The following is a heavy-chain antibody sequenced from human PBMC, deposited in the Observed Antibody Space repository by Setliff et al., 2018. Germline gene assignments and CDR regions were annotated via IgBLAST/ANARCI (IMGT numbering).Heavy chain of an antibody. CDR3: SRLVRYCSKTTCQTASGAEL. Sequence: EASVKVSCKASGYTFSHSGITWVRQAPGQGLEWMGWISVYTGNTNYAPKLQGRVTMTTDASTSTAYMELRGLTSDDTAVYYCSRLVRYCSKTTCQTASGAELWGQGTLVTVS. D-gene: IGHD2-8*01. CDR1: GYTFSHSG. V-gene: IGHV1-18*01. CDR2: ISVYTGNT. J-gene: IGHJ4*02.